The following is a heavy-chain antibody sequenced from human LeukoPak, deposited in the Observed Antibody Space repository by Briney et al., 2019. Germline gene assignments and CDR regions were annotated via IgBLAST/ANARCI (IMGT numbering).Heavy chain of an antibody. Sequence: GGALRLSCAASGFTFSSYAMSWVRQAPGKGLEWVSAISGSGGSTYYADSVKGRFTISRDNSKNTLYLQMNSLRAEDTAVYYCARDDYDILTGYDYWGQGTLVTVSS. V-gene: IGHV3-23*01. J-gene: IGHJ4*02. CDR3: ARDDYDILTGYDY. D-gene: IGHD3-9*01. CDR2: ISGSGGST. CDR1: GFTFSSYA.